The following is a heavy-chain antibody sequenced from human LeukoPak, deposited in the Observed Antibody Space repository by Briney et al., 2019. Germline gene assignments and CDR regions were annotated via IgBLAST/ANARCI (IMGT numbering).Heavy chain of an antibody. CDR2: IYHSGST. Sequence: SQTLSLTCAVSGGSISSGGYSWSWIRQPPGKGLEWIGYIYHSGSTYYNPSLKSRVTISVDRSKNQFSLKLSSVTAADTAVYYCARGGMFYGDYFSLGYWGQGTLVTVSS. J-gene: IGHJ4*02. CDR3: ARGGMFYGDYFSLGY. D-gene: IGHD4-17*01. V-gene: IGHV4-30-2*01. CDR1: GGSISSGGYS.